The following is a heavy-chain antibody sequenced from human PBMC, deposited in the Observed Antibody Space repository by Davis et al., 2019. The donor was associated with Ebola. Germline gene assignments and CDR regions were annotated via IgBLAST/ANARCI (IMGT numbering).Heavy chain of an antibody. V-gene: IGHV4-34*01. Sequence: GSLRLSCAVYGGSFSGYYWSWIRQPPGKGLEWIGEINHSGSTNYNPSLKSRVTISVDTSKNQFSLKLSSVTAADTAVYYCARRFITGTTGIDYWGQGTLVTVSS. CDR2: INHSGST. CDR3: ARRFITGTTGIDY. J-gene: IGHJ4*02. D-gene: IGHD1-7*01. CDR1: GGSFSGYY.